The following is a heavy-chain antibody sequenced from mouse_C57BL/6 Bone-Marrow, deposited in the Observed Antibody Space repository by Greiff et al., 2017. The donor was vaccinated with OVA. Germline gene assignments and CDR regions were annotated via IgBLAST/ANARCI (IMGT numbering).Heavy chain of an antibody. D-gene: IGHD2-10*01. CDR1: GYTFTDYE. Sequence: VQLQQSGAELVRPGASVTLSCKASGYTFTDYEMHWVKQTPVHGLEWIGAIDPETGGTAYNQKFKGKAILTADKSSSTAYMELRSLTSEDSAVYYCTRTYYVFLDYWGQGTSVTVSS. J-gene: IGHJ4*01. V-gene: IGHV1-15*01. CDR2: IDPETGGT. CDR3: TRTYYVFLDY.